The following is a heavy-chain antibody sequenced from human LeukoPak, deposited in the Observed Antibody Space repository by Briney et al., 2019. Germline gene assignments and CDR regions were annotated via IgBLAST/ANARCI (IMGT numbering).Heavy chain of an antibody. CDR2: IYYSGST. CDR3: ASNYLYCSGGSCYSGGNY. CDR1: GGSFSGYY. V-gene: IGHV4-34*01. J-gene: IGHJ4*02. D-gene: IGHD2-15*01. Sequence: MPSETLSLTCAVYGGSFSGYYWGWIRQPPGKGLEWIGSIYYSGSTYYNPSLKSRVTISVDKSKNQFSLKLSSVTAADTAVYYCASNYLYCSGGSCYSGGNYWGQGTLVTVSS.